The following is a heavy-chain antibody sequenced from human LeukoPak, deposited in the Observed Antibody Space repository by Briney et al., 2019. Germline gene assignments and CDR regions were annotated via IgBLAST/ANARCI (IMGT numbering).Heavy chain of an antibody. D-gene: IGHD3-10*01. J-gene: IGHJ4*02. Sequence: SETLSLTCAVYGGSFSGYYWSWIRQPPGKGLEWIGEINHSGSTNYNPSLKSRVTISVDTSKNQSSLKLSSVTAADTAVYYCARGGEKYYFDYWGQGTLVTVSS. CDR1: GGSFSGYY. V-gene: IGHV4-34*01. CDR3: ARGGEKYYFDY. CDR2: INHSGST.